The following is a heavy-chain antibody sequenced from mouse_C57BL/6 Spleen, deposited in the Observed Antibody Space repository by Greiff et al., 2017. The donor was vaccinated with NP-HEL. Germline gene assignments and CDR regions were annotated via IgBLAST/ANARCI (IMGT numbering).Heavy chain of an antibody. CDR1: GFTFSSYG. CDR2: ISSGGSST. CDR3: ARHRDYAFAY. J-gene: IGHJ3*01. Sequence: EVQLVESGGDLVKPGGSLKLSCAASGFTFSSYGMSWVRQTPDKRLEWVATISSGGSSTYYPDSVKGRFTISRDNAKNTLYLQMSSLKSEDTAMYYCARHRDYAFAYWGQGTLVTVSA. D-gene: IGHD2-4*01. V-gene: IGHV5-6*01.